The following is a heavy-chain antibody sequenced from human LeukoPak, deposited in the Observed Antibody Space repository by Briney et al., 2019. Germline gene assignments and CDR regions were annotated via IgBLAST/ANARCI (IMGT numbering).Heavy chain of an antibody. D-gene: IGHD2-2*01. J-gene: IGHJ6*02. CDR3: ARGDIVVVPAAPGYYGMDV. CDR2: IYYSGST. V-gene: IGHV4-59*01. Sequence: SETLYLTCNVSGGSISSYYWSWIRQPPGKGLEWMGYIYYSGSTNYNPSLKSRVTISVDTSKNQFSLKLSSVTAADTAVYYCARGDIVVVPAAPGYYGMDVWGQGTTVTVSS. CDR1: GGSISSYY.